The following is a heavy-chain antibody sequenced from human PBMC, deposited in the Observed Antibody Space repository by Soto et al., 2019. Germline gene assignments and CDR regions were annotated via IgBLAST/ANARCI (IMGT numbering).Heavy chain of an antibody. CDR3: XXVXGYYLPDY. D-gene: IGHD1-26*01. CDR1: GYTFTNYA. J-gene: IGHJ4*02. Sequence: QVQLVQSGAEEKKPGASVKVSCKASGYTFTNYATHWVRQAPGQRLEWMGWINAGNGNTKYSQKFQGRVNITRDTXXXXXXXXXXXXXXXXTAXXXXXXVXGYYLPDYWGQGTLVTVSS. V-gene: IGHV1-3*05. CDR2: INAGNGNT.